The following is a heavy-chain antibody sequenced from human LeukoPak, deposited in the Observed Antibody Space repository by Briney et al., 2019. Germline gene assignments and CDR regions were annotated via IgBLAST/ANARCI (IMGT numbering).Heavy chain of an antibody. V-gene: IGHV3-9*01. Sequence: GGSLRLSCAASGFTFDDYAMHRVRQAPGKGLEWVSGISWNSGSIGYADSVKGRFTISRDNAKNSLYLQMNSLRAEDTALYYCAKGNLGATAFDYWGQGTLVTVSS. CDR3: AKGNLGATAFDY. D-gene: IGHD1-26*01. J-gene: IGHJ4*02. CDR2: ISWNSGSI. CDR1: GFTFDDYA.